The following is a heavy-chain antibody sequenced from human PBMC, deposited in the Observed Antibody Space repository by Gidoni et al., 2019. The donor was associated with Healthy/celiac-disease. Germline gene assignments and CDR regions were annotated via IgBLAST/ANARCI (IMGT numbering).Heavy chain of an antibody. Sequence: VQLQESGPGLVKPSVTLSLTCAVSGGSISSSNWWSWVSQPHGKGLEWIGEIYHSGITNYNPSLKSRVTISVDKSKNQFSLKLSSVTAADTAVYYCARWYSSSWFYYYYYGMDVWGQGTTVTVSS. CDR1: GGSISSSNW. CDR3: ARWYSSSWFYYYYYGMDV. J-gene: IGHJ6*02. V-gene: IGHV4-4*02. CDR2: IYHSGIT. D-gene: IGHD6-13*01.